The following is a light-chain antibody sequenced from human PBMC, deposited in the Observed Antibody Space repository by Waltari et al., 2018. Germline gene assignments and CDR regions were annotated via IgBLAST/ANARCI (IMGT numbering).Light chain of an antibody. J-gene: IGKJ3*01. V-gene: IGKV1-5*03. Sequence: DIQMTQSPSTLSASVGDRVTIICRASQRLSSYLAWYQQKPGNAPTLLIYKTSSLETGVPASFSGTGSGTEFTLTISSLQPDDIATYYCQQYNSYPFTFGPGTKVDIK. CDR2: KTS. CDR1: QRLSSY. CDR3: QQYNSYPFT.